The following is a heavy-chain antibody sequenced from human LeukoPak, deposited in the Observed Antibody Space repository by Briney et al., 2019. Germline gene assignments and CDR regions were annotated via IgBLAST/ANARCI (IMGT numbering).Heavy chain of an antibody. J-gene: IGHJ4*02. D-gene: IGHD5-18*01. CDR2: IDTDGGST. CDR1: GFTFRSYW. CDR3: AKGATTMVGYYFDY. V-gene: IGHV3-74*01. Sequence: PGGSLRLSCAASGFTFRSYWMHWVRQAPGKGLVWVSHIDTDGGSTNYAESVKGRFTISRDNAKNTLYLQMNSLRAEDTAVYYCAKGATTMVGYYFDYWGEGTLVTVSS.